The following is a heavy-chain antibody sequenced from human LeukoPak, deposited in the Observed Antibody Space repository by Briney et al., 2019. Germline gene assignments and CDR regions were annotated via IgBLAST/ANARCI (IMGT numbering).Heavy chain of an antibody. Sequence: ASVKLSCKTSGYTFTVNFMHWVRQAPGQGPEWMGWINPNNGDTNYAQKFQGRVTMTRVTSITTAYMELSSLRSDDTAVYYCARTRGTHISMAYLDSWGQGTLVTVSS. D-gene: IGHD2/OR15-2a*01. CDR3: ARTRGTHISMAYLDS. CDR1: GYTFTVNF. J-gene: IGHJ4*02. V-gene: IGHV1-2*02. CDR2: INPNNGDT.